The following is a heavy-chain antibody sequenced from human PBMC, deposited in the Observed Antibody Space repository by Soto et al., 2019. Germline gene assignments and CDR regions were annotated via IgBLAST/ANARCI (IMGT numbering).Heavy chain of an antibody. Sequence: NPSETLSLTCSVSGGSVSRRGFYWTWIRQPPGKGLEWIGYMAFDGRTNYNPSLESRVTISQDTSKNQFYLKLGSVTAADTAMYYCARFPDICVWSFDFWGQGTLVTVSS. CDR1: GGSVSRRGFY. CDR2: MAFDGRT. D-gene: IGHD3-9*01. J-gene: IGHJ4*02. V-gene: IGHV4-61*08. CDR3: ARFPDICVWSFDF.